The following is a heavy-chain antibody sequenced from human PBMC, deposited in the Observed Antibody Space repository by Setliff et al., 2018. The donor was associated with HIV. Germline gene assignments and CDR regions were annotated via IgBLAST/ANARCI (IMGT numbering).Heavy chain of an antibody. J-gene: IGHJ3*01. CDR1: TFLVTGYN. V-gene: IGHV1-2*06. Sequence: EASVKVSCKALTFLVTGYNIHWVRLAPGHGPEWLGRINPNNGGTDYAQKFQGRVTMSLDTSTNTIYLELKGLTSDDTAVYYCAKPRIFDSFDVWGPGTVGTVSS. CDR3: AKPRIFDSFDV. CDR2: INPNNGGT. D-gene: IGHD2-15*01.